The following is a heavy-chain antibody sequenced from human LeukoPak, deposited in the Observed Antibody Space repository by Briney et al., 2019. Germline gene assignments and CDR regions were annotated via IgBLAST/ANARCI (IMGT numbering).Heavy chain of an antibody. V-gene: IGHV3-11*04. CDR3: ARRPKDFWSGYYYYYYYYMDV. CDR2: ISSSGSTI. D-gene: IGHD3-3*01. Sequence: GGSLRLSCAASGFTFSDYYMSWIRQAPGKGLEWVSYISSSGSTIYYADSVKGRFTISRDNAKNSLYLQMNSLRAEDTAVYYCARRPKDFWSGYYYYYYYYMDVWGKGTTVTVSS. J-gene: IGHJ6*03. CDR1: GFTFSDYY.